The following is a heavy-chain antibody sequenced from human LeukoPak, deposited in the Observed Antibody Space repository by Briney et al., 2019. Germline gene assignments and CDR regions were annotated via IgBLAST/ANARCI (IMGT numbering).Heavy chain of an antibody. V-gene: IGHV3-23*01. CDR2: TGGGGART. D-gene: IGHD2-2*01. CDR1: GFSFRSYA. J-gene: IGHJ4*02. Sequence: GGSLRLSCATSGFSFRSYAMSWVRQAPGKGLEWVSATGGGGARTFYADSVKGRFTISRDSSNNTLYLQMNGLRADDTAVYFCAKVMTPYCSSASCLIFDFWGQGTPVTVSS. CDR3: AKVMTPYCSSASCLIFDF.